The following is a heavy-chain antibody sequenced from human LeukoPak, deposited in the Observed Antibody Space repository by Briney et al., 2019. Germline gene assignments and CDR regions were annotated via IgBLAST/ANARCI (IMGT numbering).Heavy chain of an antibody. J-gene: IGHJ3*02. CDR3: ARGRSRSPRITFGGVIVQHTFDI. V-gene: IGHV4-34*01. CDR2: IKHSGST. Sequence: SETLSLTCAVYGGSFSGYYWSWIRQPPGKGLEWIGEIKHSGSTNYNPSLKSRVTISVDTSKNQFSMKLSSVTAADTAVYYCARGRSRSPRITFGGVIVQHTFDIWGQGTMVTVSS. D-gene: IGHD3-16*02. CDR1: GGSFSGYY.